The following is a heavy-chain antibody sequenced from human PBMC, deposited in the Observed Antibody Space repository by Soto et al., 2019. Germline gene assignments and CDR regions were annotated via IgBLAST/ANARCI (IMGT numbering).Heavy chain of an antibody. V-gene: IGHV3-74*01. J-gene: IGHJ4*02. D-gene: IGHD3-10*01. CDR2: IKGDERSI. Sequence: EVQLVESGGGLVQPGGSLRLSCEASGFTFSSYWMHWVRQSPGKGLEWVSRIKGDERSISYADSVKGRFTISRDNARDTLYLQMNSLRAEDTAVYYCARGIRNYYGSDYWGQGTLVTVSS. CDR1: GFTFSSYW. CDR3: ARGIRNYYGSDY.